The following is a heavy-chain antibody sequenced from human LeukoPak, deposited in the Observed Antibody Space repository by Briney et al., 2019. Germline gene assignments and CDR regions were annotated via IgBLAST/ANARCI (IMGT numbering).Heavy chain of an antibody. V-gene: IGHV4-31*03. Sequence: PSETLSLTCTVSGGSISSGGYYWSWIRQHPGKGLEWIGYIYYSGSTYYSPSLKSRVTISVDTSKNQFSLKLSSVTAADTAVYYCARVNDYGDYGSFDYWGQGTLVTVSS. D-gene: IGHD4-17*01. CDR3: ARVNDYGDYGSFDY. CDR2: IYYSGST. CDR1: GGSISSGGYY. J-gene: IGHJ4*02.